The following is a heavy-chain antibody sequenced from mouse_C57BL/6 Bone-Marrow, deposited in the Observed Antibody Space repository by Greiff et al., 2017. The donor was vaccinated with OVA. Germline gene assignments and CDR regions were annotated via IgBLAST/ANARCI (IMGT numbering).Heavy chain of an antibody. D-gene: IGHD2-3*01. CDR1: GYTFTDYY. CDR3: ESSEDPYDYVDY. Sequence: QVQLQQSGPELVKPGASVKISCKASGYTFTDYYINWVKQRPGQGLEWIGWIFPGSGSTYYNEKFKGKATLTVDKSSSTAYMLLSSLTAEDSAVYCCESSEDPYDYVDYWGQGTTLTVSS. J-gene: IGHJ2*01. CDR2: IFPGSGST. V-gene: IGHV1-75*01.